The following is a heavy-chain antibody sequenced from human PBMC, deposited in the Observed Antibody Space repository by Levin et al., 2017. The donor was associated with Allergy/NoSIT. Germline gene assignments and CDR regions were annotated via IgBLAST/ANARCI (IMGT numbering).Heavy chain of an antibody. CDR3: ARGGESKNLGELSPNFDY. CDR1: GGSFSGYY. J-gene: IGHJ4*02. D-gene: IGHD3-16*02. V-gene: IGHV4-34*01. Sequence: PSETLSLTCAVYGGSFSGYYWSWIRQPPGKGLEWIGEINHSGSTNYNPSLKSRVTISVDTSKNQFSLKLSSVTAADTAVYYCARGGESKNLGELSPNFDYWGQGTLVTVSS. CDR2: INHSGST.